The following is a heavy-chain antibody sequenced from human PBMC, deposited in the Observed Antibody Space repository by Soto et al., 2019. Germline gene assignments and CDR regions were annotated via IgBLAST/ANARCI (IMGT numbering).Heavy chain of an antibody. CDR2: ISSSGSTI. V-gene: IGHV3-48*03. CDR1: GFTFSSYE. Sequence: PGGSLRLSCAASGFTFSSYEMNWVRQAPGKGLEWVSYISSSGSTIYYADSVKGRFTISRDNAKNSLYLQMNSLRAEDTAVYYCARGGIACSSTSCYTQRRFYYYYGMDVWGQGTTVTVSS. CDR3: ARGGIACSSTSCYTQRRFYYYYGMDV. J-gene: IGHJ6*02. D-gene: IGHD2-2*02.